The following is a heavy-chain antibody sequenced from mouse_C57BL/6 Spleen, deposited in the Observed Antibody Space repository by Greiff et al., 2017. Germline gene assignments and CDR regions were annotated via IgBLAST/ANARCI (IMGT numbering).Heavy chain of an antibody. Sequence: EVKLVESGGGLVQTGGSLSLSCAASGFTFTDYYMSWVRQPPGKALEWLGFIRNKANGYTTEYSASVKGRFTISRDNSQSILYLQMNALRAEDSATYYCARYSAGNLYYAMDYWGQGTSVTVSS. J-gene: IGHJ4*01. V-gene: IGHV7-3*01. CDR1: GFTFTDYY. CDR3: ARYSAGNLYYAMDY. D-gene: IGHD2-1*01. CDR2: IRNKANGYTT.